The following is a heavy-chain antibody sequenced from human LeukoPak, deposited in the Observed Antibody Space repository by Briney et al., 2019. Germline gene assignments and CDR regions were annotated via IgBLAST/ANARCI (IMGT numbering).Heavy chain of an antibody. Sequence: PSETLSLTCTVSGGSINNYYWSWIRQPAGKGLEWIVRIYTRGSTNYNPSLKSLVTMSVDTSKNQFSLKLSSVTAADTAVYYCARGRYCSADICSGGDAFDIWGQGTMVSVSS. V-gene: IGHV4-4*07. J-gene: IGHJ3*02. CDR2: IYTRGST. D-gene: IGHD2-15*01. CDR1: GGSINNYY. CDR3: ARGRYCSADICSGGDAFDI.